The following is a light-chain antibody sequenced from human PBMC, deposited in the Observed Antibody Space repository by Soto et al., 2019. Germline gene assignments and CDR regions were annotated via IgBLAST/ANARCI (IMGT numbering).Light chain of an antibody. J-gene: IGKJ4*01. CDR1: QGISSW. V-gene: IGKV1-12*01. Sequence: IQMTQSPSSVSASVGDRVTITCRASQGISSWLAWYQQKPGKAPKLLIYAASSLQSGAPARFSASGSGTDCSLTFSSLQPGDFATYYWQQYNCVPHTFGGGTKVEIK. CDR2: AAS. CDR3: QQYNCVPHT.